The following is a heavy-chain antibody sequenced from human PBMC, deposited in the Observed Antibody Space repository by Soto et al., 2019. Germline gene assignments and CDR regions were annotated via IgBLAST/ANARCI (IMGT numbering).Heavy chain of an antibody. J-gene: IGHJ4*02. D-gene: IGHD1-1*01. Sequence: QVQLQESGPGLVKPSQTLSLTCTVSGGSISSGGYYWSWIRQHPGKGLEWIGYVHYSGSTYYNPSVKSRVTISMDTSTNQFSLRLTSVTAADTAVYYCARPTGNRFDSWGQGSLVTVSS. CDR1: GGSISSGGYY. CDR2: VHYSGST. CDR3: ARPTGNRFDS. V-gene: IGHV4-31*03.